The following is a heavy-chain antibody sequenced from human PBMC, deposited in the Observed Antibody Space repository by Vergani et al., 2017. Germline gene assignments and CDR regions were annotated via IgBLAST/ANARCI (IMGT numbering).Heavy chain of an antibody. V-gene: IGHV2-26*01. Sequence: QVTLKESGPVLVKPTETLALTCTVSGFSLSNARMGVSWIRQPPGKALEWLAHIFSNDEKSFSTSLKSRLTISKDTSKSQVVLTMTNMDPVDTATYYCARIWELLGYXSGGSCYASRAFDIWGQGTMVTVSS. J-gene: IGHJ3*02. CDR2: IFSNDEK. D-gene: IGHD2-15*01. CDR3: ARIWELLGYXSGGSCYASRAFDI. CDR1: GFSLSNARMG.